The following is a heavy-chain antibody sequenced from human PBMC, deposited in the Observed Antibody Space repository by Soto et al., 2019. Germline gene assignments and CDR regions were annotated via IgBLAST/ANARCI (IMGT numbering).Heavy chain of an antibody. V-gene: IGHV3-21*01. D-gene: IGHD2-2*01. CDR1: GFTFSSYS. Sequence: EVQLVESGGGLVKPGGSLRLSCAVSGFTFSSYSMNWVRQAPGKGLEWVSSISSSSSYIYYADSVKGRFTISRDNAKNSLYLQMNSLRAEDTAVYYCARDLMGNIVVVPAAIDYWGQGTLVTVSS. CDR3: ARDLMGNIVVVPAAIDY. J-gene: IGHJ4*02. CDR2: ISSSSSYI.